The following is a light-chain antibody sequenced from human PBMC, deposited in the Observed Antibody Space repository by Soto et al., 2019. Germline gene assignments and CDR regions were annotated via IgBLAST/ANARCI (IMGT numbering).Light chain of an antibody. Sequence: EIVLTQSPGTLSLSPGERATLSCRASQSVSSSYLAWYQQKPGQAPRLLIYGASTRATGIPDRFSGSGSGTDFSLTISRLEPEDFAVYYCQQYGKSPQITFVQGTRLEIK. CDR1: QSVSSSY. CDR2: GAS. J-gene: IGKJ5*01. V-gene: IGKV3-20*01. CDR3: QQYGKSPQIT.